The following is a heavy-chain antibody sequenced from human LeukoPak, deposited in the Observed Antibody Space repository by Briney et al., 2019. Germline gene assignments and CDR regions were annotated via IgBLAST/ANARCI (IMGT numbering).Heavy chain of an antibody. J-gene: IGHJ4*02. CDR2: IKSKTDGGTT. CDR3: TTKYREMATFAADY. CDR1: GFTFSNAW. Sequence: GGSLRLSCAASGFTFSNAWMSWVRQAPGRGLEWVGRIKSKTDGGTTDYAAPVKGRFTISRDDSKNTLYLQMNSLKTEDTAVYYCTTKYREMATFAADYWGQGTLVTVSS. V-gene: IGHV3-15*01. D-gene: IGHD5-24*01.